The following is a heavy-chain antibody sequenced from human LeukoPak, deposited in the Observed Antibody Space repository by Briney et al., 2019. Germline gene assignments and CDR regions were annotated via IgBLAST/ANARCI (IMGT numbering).Heavy chain of an antibody. Sequence: SETLSLTCAVYGGSFSGYYWSWIRQPPGKGLEWIGEINHSGSTNYNPSLESRVTISVDTSKNQFSLKLSSVTAADTAVYYCARGSNYYDSSGSFDYWGQGTLVTVSS. V-gene: IGHV4-34*01. CDR2: INHSGST. CDR3: ARGSNYYDSSGSFDY. CDR1: GGSFSGYY. J-gene: IGHJ4*02. D-gene: IGHD3-22*01.